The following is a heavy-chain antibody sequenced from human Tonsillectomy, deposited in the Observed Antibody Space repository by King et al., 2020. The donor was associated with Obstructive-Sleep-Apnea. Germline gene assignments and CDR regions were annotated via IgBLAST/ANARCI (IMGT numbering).Heavy chain of an antibody. CDR1: GYGFTTYW. Sequence: QLVQSGAEVKKPGESLRISCKAFGYGFTTYWITGVRQMPGKGLEWMGRIDPSDTYTDYSPSFQGHVTISADKSITTAYLQWGNLKASDTAMYYCARVTDYEDGDYFDYWGQGTLVTVSS. D-gene: IGHD4-17*01. V-gene: IGHV5-10-1*03. J-gene: IGHJ4*02. CDR2: IDPSDTYT. CDR3: ARVTDYEDGDYFDY.